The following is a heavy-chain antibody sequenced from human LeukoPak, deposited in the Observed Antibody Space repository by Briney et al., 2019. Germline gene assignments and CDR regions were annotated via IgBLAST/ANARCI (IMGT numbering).Heavy chain of an antibody. Sequence: SQTLSLTCAISGDSVSSKSAVWNWIRQSPSRGLEWLGRTYHRSKWYNEYAVFVKSRITINPDTSKNQFSLQLSSVTPEDTAVYYCARGGDGYNFYNWFDPWGQGTLVTVSS. CDR1: GDSVSSKSAV. D-gene: IGHD5-24*01. CDR3: ARGGDGYNFYNWFDP. V-gene: IGHV6-1*01. CDR2: TYHRSKWYN. J-gene: IGHJ5*02.